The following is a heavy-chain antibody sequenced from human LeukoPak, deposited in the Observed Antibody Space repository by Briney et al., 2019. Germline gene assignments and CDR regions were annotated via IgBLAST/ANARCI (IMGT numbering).Heavy chain of an antibody. Sequence: SETLSLTCAVSGGSISSSNWWSWVRQSPGEGLEWIGEIYHTGSTNYNPSLKSRVTISVDTSKNQFSLKLSSVTAADTAVYYCARSPDYYYDSSHHAFDIWGQGTMVTVSS. CDR3: ARSPDYYYDSSHHAFDI. CDR2: IYHTGST. J-gene: IGHJ3*02. D-gene: IGHD3-22*01. CDR1: GGSISSSNW. V-gene: IGHV4-4*02.